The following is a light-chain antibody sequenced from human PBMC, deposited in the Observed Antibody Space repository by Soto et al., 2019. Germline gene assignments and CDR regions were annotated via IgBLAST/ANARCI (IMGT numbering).Light chain of an antibody. V-gene: IGLV2-14*03. CDR1: SSDVGAYNY. CDR2: DVA. CDR3: NSHTSSSTYV. J-gene: IGLJ1*01. Sequence: QSALTQPASVSGSPGQSITISCTGTSSDVGAYNYVSWYQHHPGKAPKLMLYDVANRPSGVSNRFSGSKSGNTASLTISGLQAEDEADYYCNSHTSSSTYVFGTGPKVTVL.